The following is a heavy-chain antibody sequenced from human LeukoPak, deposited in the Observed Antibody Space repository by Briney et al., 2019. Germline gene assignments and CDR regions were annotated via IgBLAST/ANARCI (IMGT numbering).Heavy chain of an antibody. CDR1: GGSISSHY. Sequence: SETLSLTCTVSGGSISSHYWNWIRQPPGKGLEWIGYIYYSGNTDYNPSLKSRVTMSVDKSKNQFSLKLTSVTAADTAMYYCAREQNYYGSVTSFDYWGQGTLVTVSS. CDR3: AREQNYYGSVTSFDY. CDR2: IYYSGNT. J-gene: IGHJ4*02. D-gene: IGHD3-10*01. V-gene: IGHV4-59*11.